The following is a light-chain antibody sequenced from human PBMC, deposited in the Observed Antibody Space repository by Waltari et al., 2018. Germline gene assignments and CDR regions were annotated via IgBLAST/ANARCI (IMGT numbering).Light chain of an antibody. J-gene: IGKJ1*01. Sequence: EVVMTQSPATLSVSPGERVSLSCRASQRAKTSLAWYQQTPGQAPRLLIYRASTMAAGVPDRFSGSGSGTEFTLTISSLQSEDSAIYYCQQYNIWPWTFGPGTNVDIK. CDR1: QRAKTS. CDR2: RAS. V-gene: IGKV3D-15*01. CDR3: QQYNIWPWT.